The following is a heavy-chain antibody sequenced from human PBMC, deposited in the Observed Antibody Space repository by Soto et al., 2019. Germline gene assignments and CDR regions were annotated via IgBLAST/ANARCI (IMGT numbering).Heavy chain of an antibody. J-gene: IGHJ3*02. Sequence: SETLSLTCTVSGGSISSYYWSWIRQPPGKGLEWIGYIYYSGSTNYNPSLKSRVTISVDTSKNQFSLKLSSVTAADTAVYYCARHLLLYYYDSSGYYLRDAFDIWGQGTMVTVS. CDR3: ARHLLLYYYDSSGYYLRDAFDI. CDR1: GGSISSYY. V-gene: IGHV4-59*08. D-gene: IGHD3-22*01. CDR2: IYYSGST.